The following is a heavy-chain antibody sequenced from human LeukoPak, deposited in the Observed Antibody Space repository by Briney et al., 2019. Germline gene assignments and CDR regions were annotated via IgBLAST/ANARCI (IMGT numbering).Heavy chain of an antibody. V-gene: IGHV4-4*07. CDR2: IYTSGST. CDR3: ARTMVRLNWFDP. CDR1: GGSISSYY. D-gene: IGHD3-10*01. J-gene: IGHJ5*02. Sequence: SETLSLTCTVSGGSISSYYWSWIRQPAGKGLEWIGRIYTSGSTNYNPPLKSRVTMSVDTSKNQFTLKLSSVTAADTAVYYCARTMVRLNWFDPWGQGTLVTVSS.